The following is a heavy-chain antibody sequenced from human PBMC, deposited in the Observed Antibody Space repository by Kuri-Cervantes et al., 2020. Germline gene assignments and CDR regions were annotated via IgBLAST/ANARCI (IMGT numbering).Heavy chain of an antibody. CDR2: ISYDGSNK. D-gene: IGHD3-3*01. CDR3: ARDASLDFWSGYFGY. J-gene: IGHJ4*02. V-gene: IGHV3-30*01. Sequence: GGSLRLSCAASGFTFSSYAMHWVRQAPGKGLEWVAVISYDGSNKYYADSVKGRFTISRDNSKNTLYLQMNSLRAEDTAMYYCARDASLDFWSGYFGYWGQGTLVTVSS. CDR1: GFTFSSYA.